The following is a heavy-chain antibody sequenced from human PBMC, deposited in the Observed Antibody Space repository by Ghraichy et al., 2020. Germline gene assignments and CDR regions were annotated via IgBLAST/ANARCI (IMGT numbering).Heavy chain of an antibody. J-gene: IGHJ6*02. V-gene: IGHV4-59*01. D-gene: IGHD6-13*01. CDR3: ARVGEDSSSWSAGVNYYYGMDV. CDR1: GGSISSYY. Sequence: SETLSLTCTVSGGSISSYYWSWIRQPPGKGLEWIGYIYYSGSTNYNPSLKSRVTISVDTSKNQFSLKLSSVTAADTAVYYCARVGEDSSSWSAGVNYYYGMDVWGQGTTVTVSS. CDR2: IYYSGST.